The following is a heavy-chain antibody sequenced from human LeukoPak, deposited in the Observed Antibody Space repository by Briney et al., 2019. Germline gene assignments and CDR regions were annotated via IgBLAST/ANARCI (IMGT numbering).Heavy chain of an antibody. D-gene: IGHD6-19*01. CDR3: ARGLEDSGWQPFYFDS. Sequence: SETLSLTCTVSGGSISSYFWTWIRQPRGKALEWIVYFYNSGRSKYNPSLKSRVTISVDTSKNQFSLKLSSVTAADTGVYYCARGLEDSGWQPFYFDSWGQGSLVSVSP. CDR2: FYNSGRS. J-gene: IGHJ4*02. V-gene: IGHV4-59*13. CDR1: GGSISSYF.